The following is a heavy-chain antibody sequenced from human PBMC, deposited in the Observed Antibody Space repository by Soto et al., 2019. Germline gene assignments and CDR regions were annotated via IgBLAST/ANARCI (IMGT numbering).Heavy chain of an antibody. CDR3: SRVDPGQTSPLAH. D-gene: IGHD2-2*03. CDR1: AYTFTSYD. V-gene: IGHV1-8*01. CDR2: MNPNNGNT. J-gene: IGHJ4*02. Sequence: GASVKVSCKAAAYTFTSYDINWVRQATGQDFEWMGWMNPNNGNTAYAQKFQGRVTMTRDTSTSTAFMEVSSLRSEDTAVYYCSRVDPGQTSPLAHWGQGTLVTVSS.